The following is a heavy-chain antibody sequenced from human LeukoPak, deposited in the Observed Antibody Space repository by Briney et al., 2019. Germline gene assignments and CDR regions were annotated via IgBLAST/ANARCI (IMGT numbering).Heavy chain of an antibody. V-gene: IGHV4-39*01. CDR3: GRAAAGMGVIAYFDY. Sequence: SETLSLTCTVSGGSISSSSYYWGWIRQPPGKGLEWIGSIYYSGSTYYNPSLKSRVTISVDTSKNQFSLKLSSVTAADTAVYYCGRAAAGMGVIAYFDYWGQGTLVTVSS. J-gene: IGHJ4*02. D-gene: IGHD6-13*01. CDR1: GGSISSSSYY. CDR2: IYYSGST.